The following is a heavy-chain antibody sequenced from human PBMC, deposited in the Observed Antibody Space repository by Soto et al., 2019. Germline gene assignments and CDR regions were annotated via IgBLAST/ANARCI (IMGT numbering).Heavy chain of an antibody. J-gene: IGHJ4*02. CDR3: ARADLDWLLALDY. Sequence: QLQLQESGPGLIRPSQTLSLTCAVSGGSVSSGGYSWSWIRQPLGKGLELIGYMYHSGRTYYNPSLKSRVTISVDRSKSQFSLNLTSVTAADTAVYYCARADLDWLLALDYWGQGILVTVSS. V-gene: IGHV4-30-2*01. D-gene: IGHD3-9*01. CDR2: MYHSGRT. CDR1: GGSVSSGGYS.